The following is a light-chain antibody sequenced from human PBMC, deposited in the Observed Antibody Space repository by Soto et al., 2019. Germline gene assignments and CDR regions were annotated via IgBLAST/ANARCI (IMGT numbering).Light chain of an antibody. Sequence: QSALTQPASVSGSPGQSITISCTGTSSDLGGYNYVSWYQQHPGKAPKLMIYDVSNRPSGVSNRFSGSKSGNTASLTISGLQAEDEADYYCRSYTSSSTPVFGTGTKLTVL. CDR2: DVS. CDR1: SSDLGGYNY. J-gene: IGLJ1*01. CDR3: RSYTSSSTPV. V-gene: IGLV2-14*01.